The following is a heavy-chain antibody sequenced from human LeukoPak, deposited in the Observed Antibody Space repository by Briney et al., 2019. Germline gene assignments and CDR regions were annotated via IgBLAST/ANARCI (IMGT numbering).Heavy chain of an antibody. D-gene: IGHD3-10*01. J-gene: IGHJ3*02. CDR3: AGHPRGQYTRGFSAFEI. CDR2: RSDTWNT. CDR1: GGSISGNSLC. Sequence: SETLSRTCTVSGGSISGNSLCWGWIRQPPGKWLEWVGSRSDTWNTYYNPSRSSRVSISIDTSNNHFSLSLNSVTDTDTAVYFCAGHPRGQYTRGFSAFEIWGRGTLVTVSS. V-gene: IGHV4-39*02.